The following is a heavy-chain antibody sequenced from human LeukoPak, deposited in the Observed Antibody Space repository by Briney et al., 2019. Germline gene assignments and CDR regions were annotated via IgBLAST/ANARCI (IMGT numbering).Heavy chain of an antibody. CDR3: ARVYYDILTGYYLLDY. D-gene: IGHD3-9*01. J-gene: IGHJ4*02. CDR2: IYYSGST. Sequence: SETLSLTCTVSGGSISSYYWSWIRQPPGKGLEWIGYIYYSGSTNYNPSLKSRVTISVDTSKNQFSLKLSSVTAADTAVYYCARVYYDILTGYYLLDYWGQGTPVTVSS. CDR1: GGSISSYY. V-gene: IGHV4-59*01.